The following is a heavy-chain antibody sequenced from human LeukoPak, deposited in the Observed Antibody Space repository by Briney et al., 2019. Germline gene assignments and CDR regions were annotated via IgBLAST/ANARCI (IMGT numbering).Heavy chain of an antibody. CDR2: IDIDGIST. J-gene: IGHJ2*01. Sequence: GGSLRLSCAASGFSSTRYYMRWVRQVPGKGTVWVSWIDIDGISTKYADSVKGRFTISRDNDKNTVYLQMDSLRVEDTAVYYCARDSSDFDLWGRGTLVTVSS. CDR3: ARDSSDFDL. V-gene: IGHV3-74*03. CDR1: GFSSTRYY.